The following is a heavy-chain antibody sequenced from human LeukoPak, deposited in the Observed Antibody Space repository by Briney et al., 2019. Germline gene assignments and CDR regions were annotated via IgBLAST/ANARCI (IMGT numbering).Heavy chain of an antibody. CDR3: ARIGFEAAAGNGQDY. Sequence: SETLSLTCAVYGGSFSGYYWSWIRQPPGKGLEWIGEINHSGSTNYNPSLKSRVTISVDTSKNQFSLKLSSVTAADTAVYYCARIGFEAAAGNGQDYWGQGTLVTVSS. CDR1: GGSFSGYY. CDR2: INHSGST. D-gene: IGHD6-13*01. V-gene: IGHV4-34*01. J-gene: IGHJ4*02.